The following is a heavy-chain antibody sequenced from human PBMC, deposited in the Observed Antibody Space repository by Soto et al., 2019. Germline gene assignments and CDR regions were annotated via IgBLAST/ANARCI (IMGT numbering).Heavy chain of an antibody. J-gene: IGHJ4*02. V-gene: IGHV3-23*01. D-gene: IGHD2-15*01. CDR3: AKDQGAGLLLPSLVDY. Sequence: EVQLLESGGGLVQPGGSLRLSCAASGFTFSSYAMSWVRQAPGKGLEWVSAISGSGGSTYYADSVKGRFTISRDNSKNTPYLQMNSLRAEDTAVYYCAKDQGAGLLLPSLVDYWGQGTLVTVSS. CDR2: ISGSGGST. CDR1: GFTFSSYA.